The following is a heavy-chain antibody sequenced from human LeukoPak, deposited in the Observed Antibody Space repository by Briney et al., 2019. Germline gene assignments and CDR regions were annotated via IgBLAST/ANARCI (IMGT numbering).Heavy chain of an antibody. Sequence: PSETLSLTCAVYGGSFSGYYWSWIRQPPGKGLEWIGYIYYSGSTNYNPSLKSRVTISVDTSKNQFSLKLSSVTAADTAVYYCARIRSWVATIERGYYFDYWGQGTLVTVSS. CDR3: ARIRSWVATIERGYYFDY. J-gene: IGHJ4*02. CDR1: GGSFSGYY. V-gene: IGHV4-59*08. D-gene: IGHD5-12*01. CDR2: IYYSGST.